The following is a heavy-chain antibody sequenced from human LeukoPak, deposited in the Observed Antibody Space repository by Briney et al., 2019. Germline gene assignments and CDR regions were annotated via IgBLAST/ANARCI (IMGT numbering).Heavy chain of an antibody. CDR3: AREHSSSSGKVFDY. CDR2: INPNSGGT. CDR1: GYTFSCCD. J-gene: IGHJ4*03. D-gene: IGHD6-6*01. Sequence: ASVKVSCKASGYTFSCCDMHWVRHAPGQGLGWMGWINPNSGGTNYAQKFQGRGTMTRDTSISTDYMELDRLRSDDTDVYYCAREHSSSSGKVFDYWGQGTLVTVSS. V-gene: IGHV1-2*02.